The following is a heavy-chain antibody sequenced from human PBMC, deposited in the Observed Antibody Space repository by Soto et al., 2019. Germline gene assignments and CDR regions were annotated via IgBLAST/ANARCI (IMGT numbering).Heavy chain of an antibody. J-gene: IGHJ4*02. D-gene: IGHD6-13*01. CDR2: IYYSGST. V-gene: IGHV4-59*08. CDR1: GGSISSYY. CDR3: ARHSWRSSWYYFDY. Sequence: PSETLSLTCTVSGGSISSYYWSWIRQPPGKGLEWIGYIYYSGSTNYNPSLKSRVTISVDTSKNQFSLKLSSVTAADTAVYYCARHSWRSSWYYFDYWGQGTLVTVSS.